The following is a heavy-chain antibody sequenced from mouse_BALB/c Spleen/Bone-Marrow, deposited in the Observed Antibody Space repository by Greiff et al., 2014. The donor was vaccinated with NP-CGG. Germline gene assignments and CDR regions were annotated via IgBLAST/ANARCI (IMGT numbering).Heavy chain of an antibody. D-gene: IGHD2-2*01. Sequence: EVKLMESGGGLVKPGGSLKLSCAASGFTFSTYDMSWVRQTPEKRLEWVAYISSGGGNTYYPDTVKGRFTISRDNAKNTLSLQRSSLKSEDTAIFFCGRHSRGYDGFANWGQGTLVTVSA. V-gene: IGHV5-12-1*01. J-gene: IGHJ3*01. CDR3: GRHSRGYDGFAN. CDR2: ISSGGGNT. CDR1: GFTFSTYD.